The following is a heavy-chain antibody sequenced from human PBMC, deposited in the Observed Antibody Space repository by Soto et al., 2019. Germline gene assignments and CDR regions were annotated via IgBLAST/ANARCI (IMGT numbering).Heavy chain of an antibody. CDR2: IYWNDDK. CDR3: AHSRSYYDFWSGYYRYYGMDV. D-gene: IGHD3-3*01. CDR1: GFSLSTSGVG. V-gene: IGHV2-5*01. Sequence: SGPTLVNPTQTLTLTCTFSGFSLSTSGVGVGWIRQPPGKALEWLALIYWNDDKRYSPSLKSRLTITKDTSKNQVVLTMTNMDPVDTATYYCAHSRSYYDFWSGYYRYYGMDVWGQGTTVPVYS. J-gene: IGHJ6*02.